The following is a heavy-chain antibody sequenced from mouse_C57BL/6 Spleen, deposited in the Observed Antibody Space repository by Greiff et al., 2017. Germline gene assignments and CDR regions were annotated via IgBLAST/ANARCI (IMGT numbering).Heavy chain of an antibody. J-gene: IGHJ1*03. CDR3: ARSKPLGYFDV. Sequence: QVQLQQSGPELVKPGASVKISCKASGYAFSSSWMNWVKQRPGKGLEWIGRIYPGDGDTNYNGKFKGKATLTADKSSSTAYMQLSSLTSEDSAVYFCARSKPLGYFDVWGTGTTVTVSS. D-gene: IGHD6-1*01. CDR1: GYAFSSSW. CDR2: IYPGDGDT. V-gene: IGHV1-82*01.